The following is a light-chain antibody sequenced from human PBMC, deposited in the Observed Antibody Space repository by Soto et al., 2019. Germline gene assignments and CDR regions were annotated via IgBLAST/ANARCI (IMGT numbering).Light chain of an antibody. J-gene: IGKJ3*01. Sequence: DIQMTQSPSSLSASVGDRVTITXRASQGISNYVAWYQQRPGKAPKLLIYAASTLQSGVPSRFSGSESGTDFTLTISGLQPEDVATYYCQKYDSAPLFTFGPGTKVEIK. CDR3: QKYDSAPLFT. CDR2: AAS. V-gene: IGKV1-27*01. CDR1: QGISNY.